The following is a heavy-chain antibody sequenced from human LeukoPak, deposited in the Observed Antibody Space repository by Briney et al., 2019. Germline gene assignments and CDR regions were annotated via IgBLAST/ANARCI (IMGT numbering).Heavy chain of an antibody. J-gene: IGHJ2*01. CDR2: VYYSGST. CDR1: GGSISSGDYY. Sequence: SETLSLTCTVSGGSISSGDYYRSWVRQPPGKGLEWIGYVYYSGSTYYNPSLKSRVTISVDTSKNQFSLKLSSVAAADTAVYYCARGKRDVLPAAVNWYFDLWGRGTLVTVSS. CDR3: ARGKRDVLPAAVNWYFDL. V-gene: IGHV4-30-4*08. D-gene: IGHD2-2*01.